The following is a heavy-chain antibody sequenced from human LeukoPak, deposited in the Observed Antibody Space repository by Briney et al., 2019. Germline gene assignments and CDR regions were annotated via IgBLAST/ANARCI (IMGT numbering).Heavy chain of an antibody. D-gene: IGHD2-21*01. CDR2: IYTSGST. V-gene: IGHV4-61*02. CDR1: GGSISSGSYD. J-gene: IGHJ6*03. Sequence: SETLSLTCTVSGGSISSGSYDWGWIRQPAGKGLEWIGRIYTSGSTNYNPSLKSRFTISVDTSKNQFSLKLSSVTAADTAVYYCARGLYVVYYYYMDVWGKGTTVTVSS. CDR3: ARGLYVVYYYYMDV.